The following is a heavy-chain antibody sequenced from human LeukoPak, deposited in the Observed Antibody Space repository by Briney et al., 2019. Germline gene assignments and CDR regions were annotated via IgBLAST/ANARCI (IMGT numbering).Heavy chain of an antibody. CDR3: ARRGIGYCSSSSCPNAFDI. J-gene: IGHJ3*02. CDR1: GGSISSSNYY. Sequence: SETLSLTCTVSGGSISSSNYYWGWIRQPPGKGLEWIGSIYYSGSTYYNPSLKSRLTISVDTSKNQFSLKLRSVTATDTAVYYCARRGIGYCSSSSCPNAFDIWGQGTVVTVSS. D-gene: IGHD2-2*01. CDR2: IYYSGST. V-gene: IGHV4-39*01.